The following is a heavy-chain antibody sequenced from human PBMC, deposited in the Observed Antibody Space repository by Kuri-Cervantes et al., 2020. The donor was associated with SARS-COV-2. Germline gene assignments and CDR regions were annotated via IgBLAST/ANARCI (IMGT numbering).Heavy chain of an antibody. D-gene: IGHD2-2*01. Sequence: ASVKVSCKASGYTFTGYYMHWVRQAPGQGLEWMGWINPNSGGTNYAQKFQGRVTMTRDTSISTVYMELSRLRSDDTAVYYCAKAGGIEIPAATNWFDPWGQGTLVTVSS. CDR3: AKAGGIEIPAATNWFDP. V-gene: IGHV1-2*02. CDR2: INPNSGGT. CDR1: GYTFTGYY. J-gene: IGHJ5*02.